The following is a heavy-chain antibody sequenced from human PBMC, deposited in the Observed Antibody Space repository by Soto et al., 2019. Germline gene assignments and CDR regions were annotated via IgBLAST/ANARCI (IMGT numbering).Heavy chain of an antibody. CDR1: GGTFSNHA. Sequence: QVQLVQSGAEVRKPGSSVKVSCKASGGTFSNHAISWVRQAPGQGPEWMGGIIPLSGTTNYVQKFQGRVTLTADESMTTAYMELSSLRYEDTAVYYCSRGPDRSGFYLFGYWGQGTLVTVSS. D-gene: IGHD3-22*01. J-gene: IGHJ4*02. CDR2: IIPLSGTT. CDR3: SRGPDRSGFYLFGY. V-gene: IGHV1-69*01.